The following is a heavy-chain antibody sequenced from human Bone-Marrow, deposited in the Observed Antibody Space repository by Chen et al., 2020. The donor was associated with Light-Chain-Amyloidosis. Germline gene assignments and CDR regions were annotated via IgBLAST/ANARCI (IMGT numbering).Heavy chain of an antibody. J-gene: IGHJ4*02. D-gene: IGHD2-21*02. V-gene: IGHV3-7*02. Sequence: EVQLVESGGGLVKPGGSLRLSCTASGLTFSSSWMSWVRQAPGKGLEWVANIKQGGSAKYYVDSVKGRFTISRDDAKNSLYLQMNSLRAEDTAVYYCATDFSVTHWGQGTLVTVSS. CDR1: GLTFSSSW. CDR3: ATDFSVTH. CDR2: IKQGGSAK.